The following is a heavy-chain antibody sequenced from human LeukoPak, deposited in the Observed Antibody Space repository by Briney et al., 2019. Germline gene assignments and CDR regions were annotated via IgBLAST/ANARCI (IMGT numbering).Heavy chain of an antibody. J-gene: IGHJ3*02. CDR1: GYSISTGYY. D-gene: IGHD4-17*01. CDR3: ARGFHPYGDNDAFDI. CDR2: FYHGGST. V-gene: IGHV4-38-2*02. Sequence: PSETLSLTCTVSGYSISTGYYWDWIRQPPGKGLEWIGTFYHGGSTYYNPSLKSRVTISVDTSKNQFSLKLSSVTAADTAVYYCARGFHPYGDNDAFDIWGQGTMVTVSS.